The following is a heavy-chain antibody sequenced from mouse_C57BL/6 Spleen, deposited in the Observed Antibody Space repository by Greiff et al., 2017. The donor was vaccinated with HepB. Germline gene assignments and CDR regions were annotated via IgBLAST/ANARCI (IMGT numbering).Heavy chain of an antibody. J-gene: IGHJ3*01. V-gene: IGHV1-81*01. D-gene: IGHD3-2*02. CDR2: INPRSGNT. CDR1: GYTFTSYG. Sequence: QVQLQQSGAELARPGASVKLSCKASGYTFTSYGISWVKQSTGQGLEWIGEINPRSGNTYYNEKFKGKATLTADKSSSTAYMELRSLTSEDSAVYFCASRDSSGPWFAYWGQGTLVTVSA. CDR3: ASRDSSGPWFAY.